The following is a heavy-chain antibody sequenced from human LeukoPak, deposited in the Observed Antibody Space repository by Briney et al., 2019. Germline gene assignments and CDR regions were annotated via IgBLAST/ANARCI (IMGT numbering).Heavy chain of an antibody. D-gene: IGHD4-23*01. J-gene: IGHJ4*02. V-gene: IGHV4-39*01. CDR1: GGSISSGTYY. CDR2: MYYSGNT. CDR3: ARQGDDYGGTWGFDY. Sequence: SETLSLTCTVSGGSISSGTYYWGWFRQPPGKGLEWIGSMYYSGNTYYNPSLKSRITISVDTSKNQFSLKLNSVTAADTAVYYCARQGDDYGGTWGFDYWGQGTLVTVSS.